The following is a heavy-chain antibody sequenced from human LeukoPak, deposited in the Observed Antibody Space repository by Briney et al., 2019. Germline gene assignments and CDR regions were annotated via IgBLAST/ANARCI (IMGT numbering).Heavy chain of an antibody. Sequence: GGSLRLSCAASGFIFSTYPMSWVRQAPGKGLEWVSAITGNSDNTYYADSVKGRFTISRDNSKNALSLQMNSLRVEDTAVYYCAKGGLGYGDYPFDYWGQGTLVTVSS. D-gene: IGHD4-17*01. CDR3: AKGGLGYGDYPFDY. CDR2: ITGNSDNT. V-gene: IGHV3-23*01. J-gene: IGHJ4*02. CDR1: GFIFSTYP.